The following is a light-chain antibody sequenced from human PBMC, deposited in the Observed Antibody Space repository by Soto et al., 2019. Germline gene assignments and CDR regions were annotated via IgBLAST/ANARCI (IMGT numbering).Light chain of an antibody. J-gene: IGLJ1*01. CDR1: SSDVGGYNY. CDR2: DVS. Sequence: QSVLTQPRSVSGSPGQSVTISCTGTSSDVGGYNYVSWYQQHPGKAPKLMIYDVSKRPSGVPDRFSGSKSGNTASLTISGFQAEDEADYYCCSYAGSYTYVFGTG. V-gene: IGLV2-11*01. CDR3: CSYAGSYTYV.